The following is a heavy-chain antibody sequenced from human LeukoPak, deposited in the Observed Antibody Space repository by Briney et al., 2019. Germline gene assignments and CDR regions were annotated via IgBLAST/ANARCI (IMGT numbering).Heavy chain of an antibody. CDR2: IYYSGST. J-gene: IGHJ5*02. V-gene: IGHV4-39*07. CDR1: GGSISSSSYY. D-gene: IGHD1-26*01. Sequence: SETLSLTCTVSGGSISSSSYYWGWIRQPPGKGLEWIGSIYYSGSTYYNPSLKSRATISVDTSKNQFSLKLSSVTAADTAVYYCAVYLVGAILGWFDPWGQGTLVTVSS. CDR3: AVYLVGAILGWFDP.